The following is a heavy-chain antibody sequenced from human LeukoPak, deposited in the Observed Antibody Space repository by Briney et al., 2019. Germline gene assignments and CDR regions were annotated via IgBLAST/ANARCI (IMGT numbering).Heavy chain of an antibody. CDR1: GGSIRSYY. D-gene: IGHD2-2*01. J-gene: IGHJ6*02. CDR2: INHSGST. CDR3: ARGRLGYCSSTSCYPLFYYYGMDV. Sequence: PSETLSLTCTVSGGSIRSYYWNWIRQPPGKGLEWIGEINHSGSTNYNPSLKSRVTISVDTSKNQFSLKLSSVTAADTAVYYCARGRLGYCSSTSCYPLFYYYGMDVWGQGTTVTVSS. V-gene: IGHV4-34*01.